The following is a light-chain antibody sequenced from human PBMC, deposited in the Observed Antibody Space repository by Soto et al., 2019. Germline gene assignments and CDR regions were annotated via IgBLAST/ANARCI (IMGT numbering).Light chain of an antibody. Sequence: EIVMTQSPATLSVSPWERATLSCRASQTVSSNLAWYQQKPGQAPRLLIYGASTRATGIPDRFTGSGSGTDFTLTISRLEPEDFAVYYCQQYGSSPRTFGQGTKV. CDR2: GAS. V-gene: IGKV3-20*01. CDR3: QQYGSSPRT. CDR1: QTVSSN. J-gene: IGKJ1*01.